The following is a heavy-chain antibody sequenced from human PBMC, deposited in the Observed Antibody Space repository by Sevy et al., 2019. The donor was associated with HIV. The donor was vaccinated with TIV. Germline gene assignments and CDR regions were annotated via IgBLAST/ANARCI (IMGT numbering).Heavy chain of an antibody. CDR3: ARGVIVPGVRITFGGVKYGFDF. V-gene: IGHV4-30-4*01. D-gene: IGHD3-16*01. Sequence: SETLSLTCTVSGGSITTADYYWSWIRQTPGKGLQWIGYIHHTGNTYYNPSLKSRISGISVDTSMNQFSLKLSSMTAADTAVYYCARGVIVPGVRITFGGVKYGFDFWGQGRMVTVSS. CDR2: IHHTGNT. J-gene: IGHJ3*01. CDR1: GGSITTADYY.